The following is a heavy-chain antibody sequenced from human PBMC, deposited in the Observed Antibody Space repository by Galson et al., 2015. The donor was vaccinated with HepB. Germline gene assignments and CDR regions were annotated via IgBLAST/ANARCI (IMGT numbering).Heavy chain of an antibody. CDR1: GDSVSSHSAT. J-gene: IGHJ6*02. Sequence: CAISGDSVSSHSATWHWIRQSPSRGLEWLGRTYYRSKWYNDYAVSVKSRITINPDTSKNQFSLQLNSVTPEDTAVYYCAREGITMIVVVPNYYGMDVWGQGTTVTVSS. D-gene: IGHD3-22*01. CDR2: TYYRSKWYN. V-gene: IGHV6-1*01. CDR3: AREGITMIVVVPNYYGMDV.